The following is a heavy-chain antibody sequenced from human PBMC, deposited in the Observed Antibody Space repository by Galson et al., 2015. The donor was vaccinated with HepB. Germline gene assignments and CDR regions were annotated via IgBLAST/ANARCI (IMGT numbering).Heavy chain of an antibody. V-gene: IGHV6-1*01. Sequence: CAISGDSVSSNSSAWNWISQSPPRGVEWLGRTYYRSKWYNDYAVAVKSRITINPDTSKNQFSLQLNSVTPEDTAVYYCARDSVVVITLDYYYYGMDVWGQGTTVTVSS. CDR1: GDSVSSNSSA. CDR2: TYYRSKWYN. D-gene: IGHD3-22*01. CDR3: ARDSVVVITLDYYYYGMDV. J-gene: IGHJ6*02.